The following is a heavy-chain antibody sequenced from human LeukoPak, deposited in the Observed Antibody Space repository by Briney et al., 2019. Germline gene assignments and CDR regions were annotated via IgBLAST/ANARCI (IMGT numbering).Heavy chain of an antibody. CDR1: GGSISSYY. CDR2: IYYSVST. V-gene: IGHV4-59*01. J-gene: IGHJ4*02. Sequence: RPETLSLTCTVAGGSISSYYSSWIRHPPGKGREWDGYIYYSVSTKYNPSLKSRFTISVDESKNQFSLKLSSVTAADAAVYYCARDNCGGECYYDYWGQGTLVTVSS. D-gene: IGHD2-21*01. CDR3: ARDNCGGECYYDY.